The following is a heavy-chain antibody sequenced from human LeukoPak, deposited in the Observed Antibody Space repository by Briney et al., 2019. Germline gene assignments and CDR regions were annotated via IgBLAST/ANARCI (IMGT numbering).Heavy chain of an antibody. D-gene: IGHD3-10*01. V-gene: IGHV4-59*01. CDR1: GGSISSYY. CDR2: IYYSGST. J-gene: IGHJ3*02. CDR3: ARDSYYYGSGSPGFFDI. Sequence: PSETLSLTCTVSGGSISSYYWSWIRQPPGKGLEWIGYIYYSGSTNYNPSLKSRVTISVDTSKNQFSLKLSPVTAADTAVYYCARDSYYYGSGSPGFFDIWGQGTMVTVSS.